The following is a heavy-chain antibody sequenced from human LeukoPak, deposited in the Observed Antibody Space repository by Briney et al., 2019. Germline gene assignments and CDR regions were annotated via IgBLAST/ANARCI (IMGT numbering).Heavy chain of an antibody. V-gene: IGHV1-8*01. CDR3: ARSGSTYSDFWSGYVDLAKY. J-gene: IGHJ4*02. D-gene: IGHD3-3*01. CDR1: GYTFTSYD. Sequence: RASVKVSCKASGYTFTSYDINWVRQATGQGLEWMGWMNPNSGNTGYAQKFQGRVTMTRNTSISTAYMELSSLRSEDTGVYYCARSGSTYSDFWSGYVDLAKYWGQGTLVTVSS. CDR2: MNPNSGNT.